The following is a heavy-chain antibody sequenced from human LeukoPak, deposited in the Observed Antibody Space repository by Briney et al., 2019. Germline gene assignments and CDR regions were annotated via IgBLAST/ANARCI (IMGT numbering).Heavy chain of an antibody. CDR1: GFTVSSNY. CDR3: AKRTMSAFDS. D-gene: IGHD5-24*01. CDR2: IYSGGST. Sequence: GGSLRLSCAASGFTVSSNYMSWVRQAPGKGLEWVSVIYSGGSTYYADSVKGRFTISRDNSKNTLYLQMNSLTVEDTATYYRAKRTMSAFDSWGQGTLLIVSS. J-gene: IGHJ4*02. V-gene: IGHV3-66*04.